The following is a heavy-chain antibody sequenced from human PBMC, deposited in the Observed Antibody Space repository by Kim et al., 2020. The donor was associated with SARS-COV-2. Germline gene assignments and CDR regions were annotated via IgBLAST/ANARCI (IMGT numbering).Heavy chain of an antibody. J-gene: IGHJ4*02. Sequence: SQTLSLTCAISGDSVSSNSAAWNWIRQSPSRGLEWLGRTYYRSTWYNDYAVSVKRRIAINSDTSKNQFSLQLNSVTPEDTAVYYCARDLPGTVGFDYWGQGSLGTVSS. CDR3: ARDLPGTVGFDY. V-gene: IGHV6-1*01. D-gene: IGHD1-1*01. CDR2: TYYRSTWYN. CDR1: GDSVSSNSAA.